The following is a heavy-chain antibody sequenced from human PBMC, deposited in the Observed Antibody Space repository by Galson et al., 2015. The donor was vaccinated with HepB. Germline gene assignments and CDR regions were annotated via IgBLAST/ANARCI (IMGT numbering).Heavy chain of an antibody. Sequence: QSGAEVKKPGESLRISCKGSGYSFTSYWISWVRQMPGKGLEWMGRIDPSDSYTNYSPSFQGHVTISADKSISTAYLQWSSLKASDTAMYYCARQGTWTKPGVTEDYWGQGTLVTVSS. D-gene: IGHD1-14*01. CDR3: ARQGTWTKPGVTEDY. V-gene: IGHV5-10-1*01. CDR2: IDPSDSYT. J-gene: IGHJ4*02. CDR1: GYSFTSYW.